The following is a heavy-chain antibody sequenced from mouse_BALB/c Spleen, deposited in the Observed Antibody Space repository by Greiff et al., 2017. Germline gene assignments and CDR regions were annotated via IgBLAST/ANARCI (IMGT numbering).Heavy chain of an antibody. CDR2: INPSNGRT. V-gene: IGHV1S81*02. CDR1: GYTFTSYW. D-gene: IGHD2-2*01. J-gene: IGHJ4*01. CDR3: ARRGYDVGYAMDY. Sequence: QVQLQQPGAELVKPGASVKLSCKASGYTFTSYWMHWVKQRPGQGLEWIGEINPSNGRTNYNEKFKSKATLTVDKSSSTAYMQLSSLTSEDSAVYYCARRGYDVGYAMDYWGQGTSVTVSA.